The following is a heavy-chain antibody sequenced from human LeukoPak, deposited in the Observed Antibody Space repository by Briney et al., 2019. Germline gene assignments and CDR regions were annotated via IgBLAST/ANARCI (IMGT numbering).Heavy chain of an antibody. D-gene: IGHD2-15*01. CDR1: RGSISSNTW. Sequence: SETLSLTCAVSRGSISSNTWWSWVRQPPGKGLEWIGEIYRSGSTHYNPSLKSRVTISVDKTKNQFSLKLSSVTAADTAVYYCARLGGSYRGPFDYWGQGTLVTVSS. J-gene: IGHJ4*02. V-gene: IGHV4-4*02. CDR3: ARLGGSYRGPFDY. CDR2: IYRSGST.